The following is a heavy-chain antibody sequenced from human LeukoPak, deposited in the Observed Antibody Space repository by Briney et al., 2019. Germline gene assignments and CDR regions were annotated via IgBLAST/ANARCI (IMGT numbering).Heavy chain of an antibody. CDR3: ARARAVAVTDY. D-gene: IGHD6-19*01. CDR2: INPNSCDT. Sequence: SSVKVSCKSSGYTFTGYYMHWVRQAPGQGPEWMGWINPNSCDTNYAHKFQGRVTMTSDTSNSTAYMELSRVAADAAAEYYCARARAVAVTDYWGQGTLVTVSS. J-gene: IGHJ4*02. CDR1: GYTFTGYY. V-gene: IGHV1-2*02.